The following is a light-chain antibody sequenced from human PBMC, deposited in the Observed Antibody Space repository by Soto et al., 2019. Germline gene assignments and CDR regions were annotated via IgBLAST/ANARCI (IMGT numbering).Light chain of an antibody. CDR3: AAWDDSLNGRV. Sequence: VLTQPPSASGTPGQRVTISCSGSNSNIGSNTVNWYQQLPGTAPKLLIYYDNLRPSGVPDRISGSKSGTSASLAISGLQSDDEADYYCAAWDDSLNGRVFGTGTKVTVL. CDR1: NSNIGSNT. V-gene: IGLV1-44*01. J-gene: IGLJ1*01. CDR2: YDN.